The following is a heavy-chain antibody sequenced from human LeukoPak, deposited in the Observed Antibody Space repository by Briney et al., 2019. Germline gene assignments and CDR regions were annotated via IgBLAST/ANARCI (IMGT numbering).Heavy chain of an antibody. J-gene: IGHJ4*02. D-gene: IGHD3-22*01. CDR2: INPNSDGT. Sequence: ASVKVSCKASGYTFTDYYMHWVRQAPGQGLEWMGWINPNSDGTNYAQKFQGRVTMTRDTSISTAYMELSRLRSDDTAVYYCASDRSNYYYDSSGYPNAFDYWGQGTLVTVSS. V-gene: IGHV1-2*02. CDR1: GYTFTDYY. CDR3: ASDRSNYYYDSSGYPNAFDY.